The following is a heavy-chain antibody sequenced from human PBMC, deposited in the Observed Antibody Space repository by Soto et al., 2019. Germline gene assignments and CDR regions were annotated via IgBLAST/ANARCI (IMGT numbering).Heavy chain of an antibody. D-gene: IGHD3-22*01. J-gene: IGHJ3*02. V-gene: IGHV4-59*01. Sequence: SETLPLTCTDSGGSISSYYWIWIRQPPGKGLEWIGYIYYSGSTNYNPSLKSRVTISVDTSKNQFSLKLSSVTAADTAVYYCARGDTTYCYDPNAFDIWGQGTMVTVSS. CDR3: ARGDTTYCYDPNAFDI. CDR1: GGSISSYY. CDR2: IYYSGST.